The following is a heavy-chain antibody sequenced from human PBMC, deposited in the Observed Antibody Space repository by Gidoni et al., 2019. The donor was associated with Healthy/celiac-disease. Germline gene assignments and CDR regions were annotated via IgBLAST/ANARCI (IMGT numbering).Heavy chain of an antibody. D-gene: IGHD6-13*01. V-gene: IGHV4-39*01. CDR3: AIQIGYSSSWYDY. CDR1: GGSISSSSYY. Sequence: QLQLQESGPGLVKPSETLSPTCTVSGGSISSSSYYWGWIRQPPGKGLEWIGSIYYSGSTYYNPSLKSRVTIFVDTSKNQFSLKLSSVTAADTAVYYCAIQIGYSSSWYDYWGQGTLVTVSS. CDR2: IYYSGST. J-gene: IGHJ4*02.